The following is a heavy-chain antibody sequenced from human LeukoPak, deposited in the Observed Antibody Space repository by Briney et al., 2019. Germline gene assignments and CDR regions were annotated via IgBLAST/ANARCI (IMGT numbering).Heavy chain of an antibody. J-gene: IGHJ5*02. CDR2: IYTSGST. Sequence: SETLSLTCTVSGGSISSYYWSWIRQPAGKGLEWIGRIYTSGSTNYNPSLKSRVTISVDTSKNQFSLKLSSVTAADTAVYYCASCYYGSGSYYSWGQGTLVTVSS. CDR3: ASCYYGSGSYYS. D-gene: IGHD3-10*01. V-gene: IGHV4-4*07. CDR1: GGSISSYY.